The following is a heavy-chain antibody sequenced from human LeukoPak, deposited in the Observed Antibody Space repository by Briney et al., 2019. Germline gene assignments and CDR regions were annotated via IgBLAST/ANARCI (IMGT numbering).Heavy chain of an antibody. CDR1: GFIFSDFW. D-gene: IGHD3-9*01. V-gene: IGHV3-7*01. CDR3: ARDVDRRDDP. J-gene: IGHJ5*02. CDR2: MNQDGNEK. Sequence: PGTSLRLSCAASGFIFSDFWMTWVRQAPGKGLEWVANMNQDGNEKRYVDSVKGRFTISRDNAKNLLFLQMNNVRVEDTGVYYCARDVDRRDDPWGQGILVTVSS.